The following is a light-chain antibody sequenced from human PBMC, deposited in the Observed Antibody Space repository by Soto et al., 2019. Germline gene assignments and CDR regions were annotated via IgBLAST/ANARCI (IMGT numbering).Light chain of an antibody. V-gene: IGKV3-15*01. CDR1: QSISNN. Sequence: EIVMTQSPATLSVSPGERATLSGRASQSISNNLAWYHQKPGQTPRLLIYGASTRATGIPARFSGSASGTEFTLTISSLQSEDFAVYYCQQYNNWPLTFGQGTKLQIK. J-gene: IGKJ2*01. CDR2: GAS. CDR3: QQYNNWPLT.